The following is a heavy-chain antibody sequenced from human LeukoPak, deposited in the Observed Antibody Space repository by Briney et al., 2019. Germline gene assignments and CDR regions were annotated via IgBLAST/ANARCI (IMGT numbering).Heavy chain of an antibody. Sequence: VASVKVSCKASGYTFTSYAMHWVRQAPGQRLEWMGWINAGNGNTKYSQKFQGRVTITRDTSASTAYMELSSLRSEDTAVYYCARDVVGGSGRSILGMDVWGQGTTVTVSS. CDR2: INAGNGNT. D-gene: IGHD3-10*01. V-gene: IGHV1-3*01. J-gene: IGHJ6*02. CDR1: GYTFTSYA. CDR3: ARDVVGGSGRSILGMDV.